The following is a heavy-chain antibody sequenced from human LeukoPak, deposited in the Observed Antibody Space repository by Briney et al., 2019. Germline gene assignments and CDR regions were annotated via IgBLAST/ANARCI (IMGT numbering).Heavy chain of an antibody. Sequence: SETLSPTCAVSGGSISSGGYSWSWIRQPPGKGLEWIGYIYHSGSTYYNPSLKSRVTISVDRSKNQFSLKLSSVTAADTAVYYCARVVPAMKIDYWGQGTLVTVSS. J-gene: IGHJ4*02. CDR1: GGSISSGGYS. CDR3: ARVVPAMKIDY. V-gene: IGHV4-30-2*01. D-gene: IGHD2-2*01. CDR2: IYHSGST.